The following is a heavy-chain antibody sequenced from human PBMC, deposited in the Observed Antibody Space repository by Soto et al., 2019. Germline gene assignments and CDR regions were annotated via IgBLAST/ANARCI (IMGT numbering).Heavy chain of an antibody. J-gene: IGHJ4*02. D-gene: IGHD1-1*01. Sequence: PGGLQRLSYGASECNCIGLSVNWVSQAPGKGLEWVSSISRNSDYIYYSDSVKGRFSISRDNAKNSLYLQINSLRGEDTAIYYCARSGDNYNLLDYWGQGTPVTVSS. CDR1: ECNCIGLS. V-gene: IGHV3-21*01. CDR3: ARSGDNYNLLDY. CDR2: ISRNSDYI.